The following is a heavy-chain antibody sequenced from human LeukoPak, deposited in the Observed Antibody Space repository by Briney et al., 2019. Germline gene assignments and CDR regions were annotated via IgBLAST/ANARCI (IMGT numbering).Heavy chain of an antibody. J-gene: IGHJ6*04. Sequence: GASVKVSCKASGYSFTDSDIHWVRQAPGQGLEWMGCINPNGGATNYAQRFQGRVTVTIDTSTTTAYMELSRLTSDDTAVYFCASFITIFGSGMDVWGKGTTVTVSS. CDR1: GYSFTDSD. D-gene: IGHD3-3*01. V-gene: IGHV1-2*02. CDR2: INPNGGAT. CDR3: ASFITIFGSGMDV.